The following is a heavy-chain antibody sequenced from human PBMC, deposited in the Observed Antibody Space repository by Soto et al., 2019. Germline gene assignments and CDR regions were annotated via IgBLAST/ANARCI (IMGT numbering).Heavy chain of an antibody. Sequence: QVQLQESGPGLLKPSETLSLTCTVSGGSISTNYWSWSRQRPGKGLEWIGYVSSSGYTNYNPSLKSRTPISIDTSKNQFSLKPTSVTAADTAVYYCASPHDARFDPWGQGTLVTVSS. V-gene: IGHV4-4*08. CDR1: GGSISTNY. CDR3: ASPHDARFDP. D-gene: IGHD2-2*01. CDR2: VSSSGYT. J-gene: IGHJ5*02.